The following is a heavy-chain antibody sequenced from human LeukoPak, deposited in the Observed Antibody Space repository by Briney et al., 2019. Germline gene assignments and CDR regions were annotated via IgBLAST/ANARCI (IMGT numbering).Heavy chain of an antibody. V-gene: IGHV1-18*01. J-gene: IGHJ5*02. CDR1: GYTFTSYG. CDR2: ISAYNGNT. CDR3: ARPGCSSTSCHSNWFDP. D-gene: IGHD2-2*01. Sequence: ASVTVSCKASGYTFTSYGISWVRQAPGQGLEWMGWISAYNGNTNYAQKLQGRVTMTTDTSTSTAYMELRSLRSDDTAVYYCARPGCSSTSCHSNWFDPWGQGTLVTVSS.